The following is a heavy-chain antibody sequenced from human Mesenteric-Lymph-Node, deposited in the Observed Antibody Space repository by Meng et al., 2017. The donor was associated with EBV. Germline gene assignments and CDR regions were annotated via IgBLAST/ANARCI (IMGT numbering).Heavy chain of an antibody. CDR3: ARGVGTGLTDS. Sequence: GKLCESGGGLVQPGGPLRLSCAASGFTFSNYWMHWVRHTPGKGLVWVSRINSDGSSTNYADSVKGRFTISRDNAKNTLYLQMNSLRAEDRAVYYCARGVGTGLTDSWGQGTLVTVSS. D-gene: IGHD3/OR15-3a*01. CDR1: GFTFSNYW. CDR2: INSDGSST. V-gene: IGHV3-74*01. J-gene: IGHJ4*02.